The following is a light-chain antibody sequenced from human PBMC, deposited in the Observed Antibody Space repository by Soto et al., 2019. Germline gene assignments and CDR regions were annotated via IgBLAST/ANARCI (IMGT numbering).Light chain of an antibody. Sequence: EIVLTPSPGTLSLSPGERATLSCRASQSLSSSYLVWYQQKPGQAPRLLIYGASSRATGIPDRFSGSGSGTDFALTLSILKLEPLEVYDCQHHGNGTPSGTFGPGTKVDIK. CDR3: QHHGNGTPSGT. V-gene: IGKV3-20*01. CDR2: GAS. CDR1: QSLSSSY. J-gene: IGKJ3*01.